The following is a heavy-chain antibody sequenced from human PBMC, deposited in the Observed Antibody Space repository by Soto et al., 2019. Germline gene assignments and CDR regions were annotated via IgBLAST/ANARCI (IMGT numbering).Heavy chain of an antibody. D-gene: IGHD3-3*01. Sequence: ASVKVSCKASGYTFYSHSISWVRQAPGQGLEWMGRIIPILGIANYAQKFQGRVTITADKSTSTAYMELSSLRSEDTAVYYCAREGVETLLDYWGQGTLVTVSS. CDR1: GYTFYSHS. CDR3: AREGVETLLDY. V-gene: IGHV1-69*04. J-gene: IGHJ4*02. CDR2: IIPILGIA.